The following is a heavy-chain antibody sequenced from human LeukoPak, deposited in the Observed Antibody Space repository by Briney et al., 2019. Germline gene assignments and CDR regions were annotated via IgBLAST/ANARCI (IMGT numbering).Heavy chain of an antibody. D-gene: IGHD3-16*02. CDR1: GYSFTSYW. CDR3: ARTYYDYVWGSYRPIDY. J-gene: IGHJ4*02. V-gene: IGHV5-51*01. CDR2: IYPGDSDT. Sequence: GESLKISCKGSGYSFTSYWIGWVRQMPGKGLEWMGIIYPGDSDTRYSPSFQGQVTISADKSISTAYLQWSSLEASDTAMYYCARTYYDYVWGSYRPIDYWGQGTLVTVSS.